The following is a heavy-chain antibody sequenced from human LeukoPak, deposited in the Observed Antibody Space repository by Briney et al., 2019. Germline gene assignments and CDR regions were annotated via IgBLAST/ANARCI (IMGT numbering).Heavy chain of an antibody. CDR3: ARDNYGDYGGFDY. Sequence: PSDTLSLTCTVSGGSISSYYWSWIRQPPGKGLEWIGYIYYSGSTNYNPSLKSRVTISVDTSKNQFSLKLSSVTAADTAVYYCARDNYGDYGGFDYWGQGTLVTVSS. J-gene: IGHJ4*02. CDR2: IYYSGST. D-gene: IGHD4-17*01. V-gene: IGHV4-59*01. CDR1: GGSISSYY.